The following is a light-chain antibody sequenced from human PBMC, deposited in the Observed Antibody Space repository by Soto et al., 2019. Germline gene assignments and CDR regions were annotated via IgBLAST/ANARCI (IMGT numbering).Light chain of an antibody. CDR2: DAS. V-gene: IGKV1-5*01. CDR3: QQYNNNSP. J-gene: IGKJ5*01. Sequence: EIKMTQSPCILSESVGDRVTITCRASQSISSWLAWYHQKPGKAPKLLIYDASTSESGVPSRFSGSGSGTEFTLTISSLQPDDFATYYCQQYNNNSPFGQGTRLEIK. CDR1: QSISSW.